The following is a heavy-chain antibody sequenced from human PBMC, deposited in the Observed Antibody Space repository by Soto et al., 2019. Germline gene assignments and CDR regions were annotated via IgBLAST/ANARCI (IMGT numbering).Heavy chain of an antibody. D-gene: IGHD3-3*01. CDR2: ISGSGGST. CDR1: GFPFSGYA. V-gene: IGHV3-23*01. CDR3: AKGITIFGVVYD. J-gene: IGHJ4*02. Sequence: EVQLLESGGGLVQPGGSLRLSCAASGFPFSGYAMSWVRRAPGKGPEWVSRISGSGGSTYYADSVKGRFTISRDNSKNTLYLQMNSLRAEDTAVYYCAKGITIFGVVYDWGQGTLVTVSS.